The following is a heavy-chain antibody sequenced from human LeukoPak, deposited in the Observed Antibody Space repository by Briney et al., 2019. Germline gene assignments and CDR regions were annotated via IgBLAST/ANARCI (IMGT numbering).Heavy chain of an antibody. Sequence: PGGSLRLSCAASGFTFSSYGMHWVRQAPGKGLEWVGFIRSKAYGGTTEYAASVKGRFTISRDDSKSIAYLQMNSLKTEDTAVYYCTREGEDTAMVKDPLYYFDYWGQGTLVTVSS. CDR1: GFTFSSYG. D-gene: IGHD5-18*01. J-gene: IGHJ4*02. CDR2: IRSKAYGGTT. CDR3: TREGEDTAMVKDPLYYFDY. V-gene: IGHV3-49*04.